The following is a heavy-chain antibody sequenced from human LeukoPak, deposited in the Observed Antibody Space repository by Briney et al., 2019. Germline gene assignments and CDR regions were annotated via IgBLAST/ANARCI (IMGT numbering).Heavy chain of an antibody. CDR2: IYYSGST. D-gene: IGHD3-9*01. J-gene: IGHJ5*02. V-gene: IGHV4-39*01. CDR1: GGSISSSSYY. Sequence: KTSETLSLTCTVSGGSISSSSYYWGWIRQPPGKGLEWIGSIYYSGSTYYNPSLKSRVTISVDTSKNQFSLKLSSVTAADTAVYYCARPRYFDWLGSFDPWGRGTLVTVSS. CDR3: ARPRYFDWLGSFDP.